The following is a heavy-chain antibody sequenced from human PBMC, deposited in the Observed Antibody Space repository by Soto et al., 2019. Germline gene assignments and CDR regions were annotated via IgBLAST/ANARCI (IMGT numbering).Heavy chain of an antibody. Sequence: GGSLRLSCTASGFTFSDYEMNWVRQAPGKGLEWVSYVTSGGRSIYYADSVKGRFIISRDNAENSLYLQMNSLRPEDTAVYYCVRRMASPDQWGQGTLVTVSS. CDR2: VTSGGRSI. V-gene: IGHV3-48*03. D-gene: IGHD2-15*01. CDR1: GFTFSDYE. J-gene: IGHJ4*02. CDR3: VRRMASPDQ.